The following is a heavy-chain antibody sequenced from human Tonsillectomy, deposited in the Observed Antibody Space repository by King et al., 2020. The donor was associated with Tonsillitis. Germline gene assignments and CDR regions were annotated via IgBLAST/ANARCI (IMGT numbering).Heavy chain of an antibody. D-gene: IGHD2-15*01. Sequence: QLQESGPGLVKPSQTLSLTCTVSGGSISGGEYYWSWIRQHPGKGLEWIGYIYDNENTFYNPSLKRRLTISLDTSKNQFSLKLSSVTAADTAVYYCVRYEGGVFDPWGQGTLVTVSS. CDR1: GGSISGGEYY. CDR2: IYDNENT. V-gene: IGHV4-31*03. CDR3: VRYEGGVFDP. J-gene: IGHJ5*02.